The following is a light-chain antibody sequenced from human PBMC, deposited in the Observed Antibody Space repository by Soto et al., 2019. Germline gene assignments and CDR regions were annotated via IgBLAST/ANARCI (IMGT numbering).Light chain of an antibody. CDR1: QSVFSSSNYRNY. CDR3: QQYYSSHPT. J-gene: IGKJ1*01. Sequence: DIVMTQSPDSLAVSLGERATFNCKSSQSVFSSSNYRNYLAWYQQKPRQSPKLLIYWASTRESGVPDRFSGSGSGTDFTLTISNLQAEDVAVYYCQQYYSSHPTFGQGTKVEIK. CDR2: WAS. V-gene: IGKV4-1*01.